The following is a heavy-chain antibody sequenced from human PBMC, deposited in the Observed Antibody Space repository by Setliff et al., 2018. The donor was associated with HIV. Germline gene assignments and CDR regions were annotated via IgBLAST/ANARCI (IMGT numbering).Heavy chain of an antibody. CDR3: ARARLYYNFWSGYPYYFDH. D-gene: IGHD3-3*01. J-gene: IGHJ4*02. CDR2: IKDDGNDK. Sequence: PGGSLRLSCIASGFTFSDYWMTWVRQAPGKGLEWVANIKDDGNDKNYVGSVKGRFTISRDNTRNSLYLQMNSVRTDDTAVYYCARARLYYNFWSGYPYYFDHWGQGTLVTVSS. V-gene: IGHV3-7*01. CDR1: GFTFSDYW.